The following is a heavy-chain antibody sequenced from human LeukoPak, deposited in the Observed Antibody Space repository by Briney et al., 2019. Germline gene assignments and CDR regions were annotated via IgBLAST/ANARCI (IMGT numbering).Heavy chain of an antibody. D-gene: IGHD3-9*01. Sequence: SETLSLTCTVSGGSISSYSWSWIRQPAGKGLEWIGHIYTIGSTNYNPSLKSRVTMSVDTSKNQFSLRLSSVTAADTAVYYCATTISPSNYYFDYWGQGTLVTVSS. CDR1: GGSISSYS. J-gene: IGHJ4*02. V-gene: IGHV4-4*07. CDR3: ATTISPSNYYFDY. CDR2: IYTIGST.